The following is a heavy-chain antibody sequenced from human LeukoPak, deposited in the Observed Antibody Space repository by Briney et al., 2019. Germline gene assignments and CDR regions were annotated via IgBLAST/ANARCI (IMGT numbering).Heavy chain of an antibody. D-gene: IGHD1-26*01. CDR2: INGDGEYT. CDR3: AQRGVQGYMDV. Sequence: PGGSLRLSCAASGFTFSRYSLHWVRQAPGKGLEWVASINGDGEYTVYAASVKGRFTISRDNSNNMLNLQMSSLRAEDTALYYCAQRGVQGYMDVWGKGTTVIVSS. J-gene: IGHJ6*03. V-gene: IGHV3-74*01. CDR1: GFTFSRYS.